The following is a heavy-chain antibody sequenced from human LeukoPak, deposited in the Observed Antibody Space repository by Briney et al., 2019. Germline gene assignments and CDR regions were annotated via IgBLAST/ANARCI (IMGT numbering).Heavy chain of an antibody. J-gene: IGHJ2*01. V-gene: IGHV4-59*08. CDR3: ARAVGVGRGTYVDL. D-gene: IGHD1-1*01. Sequence: SETLSLTYTVSGASISSYYWIWIRQPPGKGLEWIGYISYIGSTNYNPSLKSRVTISVDTSKNQFSLKLSSVTAADTAVYYCARAVGVGRGTYVDLCGRGTLVTVSS. CDR1: GASISSYY. CDR2: ISYIGST.